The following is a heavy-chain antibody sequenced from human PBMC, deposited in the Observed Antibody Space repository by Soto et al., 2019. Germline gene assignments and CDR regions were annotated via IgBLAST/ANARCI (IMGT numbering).Heavy chain of an antibody. Sequence: GASVKVSCKASVYTFNRYGIGWARQAPGQGLEWMGWINTYNGNTNYAQNVQGRVTLTTDTSTSTAYMELRSLRSNDTAIYYCAMVDVYVTPSPQDVWGQGTTVTVSS. CDR2: INTYNGNT. CDR1: VYTFNRYG. V-gene: IGHV1-18*01. CDR3: AMVDVYVTPSPQDV. J-gene: IGHJ6*02. D-gene: IGHD3-16*01.